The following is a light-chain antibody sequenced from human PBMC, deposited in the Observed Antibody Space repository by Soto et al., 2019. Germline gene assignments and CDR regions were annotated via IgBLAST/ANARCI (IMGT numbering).Light chain of an antibody. CDR1: QSILSSSTYRNY. J-gene: IGKJ1*01. CDR3: QQYFGTPPT. CDR2: WAS. Sequence: DNVMTQSPDSLAVSLGERATINCKSSQSILSSSTYRNYLAWYQQKPGQPPKLLIYWASTRESGVPDRFSGSGSGTDFTLTISSLQAEDVAVYYCQQYFGTPPTFGQGTKVEIK. V-gene: IGKV4-1*01.